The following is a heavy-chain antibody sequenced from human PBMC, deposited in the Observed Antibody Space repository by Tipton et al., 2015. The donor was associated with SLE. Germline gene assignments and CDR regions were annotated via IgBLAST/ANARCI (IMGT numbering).Heavy chain of an antibody. D-gene: IGHD6-19*01. CDR3: ARVLGGSGWDEGFDY. Sequence: TLSLTCTVSGGSISSNSYYWGWIRQPPGKGLEWIGSIYYSGSTYYNPSLKSRVTISVDTAKNKFSLRLRSVTAADMAVYYCARVLGGSGWDEGFDYWGQGTLVTVSS. CDR2: IYYSGST. V-gene: IGHV4-39*07. CDR1: GGSISSNSYY. J-gene: IGHJ4*02.